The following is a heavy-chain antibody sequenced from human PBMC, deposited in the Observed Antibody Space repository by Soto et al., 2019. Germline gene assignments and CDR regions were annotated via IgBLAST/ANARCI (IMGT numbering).Heavy chain of an antibody. D-gene: IGHD3-10*01. CDR1: GFSFSSYG. Sequence: GGSLRLSCAASGFSFSSYGMNCVRQAPGKGLEWLAFISYDGSNKYYEDSVKGRFTIPRDNSKNTLYLQMNSLRAEDTAVYYCAKDWWHYGSGSYYHYSGQANLVTVSS. J-gene: IGHJ4*02. CDR3: AKDWWHYGSGSYYHY. CDR2: ISYDGSNK. V-gene: IGHV3-30*18.